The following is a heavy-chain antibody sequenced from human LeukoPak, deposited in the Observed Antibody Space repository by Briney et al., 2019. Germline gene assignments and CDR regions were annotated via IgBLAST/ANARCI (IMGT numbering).Heavy chain of an antibody. Sequence: SVKVSCKASGGTFSSYAISWVRQAPGQGLEWMGGIIPIFGTANYAQKFQGRVTITADKSTSTAYMELNSLRSEDTAVYYCARESTMVRGVTSPDAFDIRGQGTMVTVSS. CDR2: IIPIFGTA. CDR1: GGTFSSYA. D-gene: IGHD3-10*01. J-gene: IGHJ3*02. V-gene: IGHV1-69*06. CDR3: ARESTMVRGVTSPDAFDI.